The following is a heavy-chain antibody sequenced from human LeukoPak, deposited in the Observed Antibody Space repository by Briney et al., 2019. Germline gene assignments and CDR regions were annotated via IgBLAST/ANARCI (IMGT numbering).Heavy chain of an antibody. J-gene: IGHJ4*02. D-gene: IGHD3/OR15-3a*01. CDR3: AKRGVVIRVILVGFHKEAYYFES. Sequence: GGSLRLSCAASGLSFSSFAMSWVRQGPARGLEWVSSIRGNGETFYADSVKGRFTIARDNRKNTLYLQMNSLRAEDTAVYFCAKRGVVIRVILVGFHKEAYYFESWGQGALVTVSS. V-gene: IGHV3-23*01. CDR2: IRGNGET. CDR1: GLSFSSFA.